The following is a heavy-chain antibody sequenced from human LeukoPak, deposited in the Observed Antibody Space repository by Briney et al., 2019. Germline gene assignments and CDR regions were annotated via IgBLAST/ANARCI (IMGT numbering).Heavy chain of an antibody. D-gene: IGHD5-12*01. CDR2: ISGSGGST. CDR1: GFTLSSYG. CDR3: AKDGSDYDSPDY. V-gene: IGHV3-23*01. Sequence: GGSLRLSCAASGFTLSSYGMSWVRQAPGKGLEWVSAISGSGGSTYYADSVKGRFTISRDNSKNTLYLQMNSLRAEDTAVYYCAKDGSDYDSPDYWGQGTLVIVSS. J-gene: IGHJ4*02.